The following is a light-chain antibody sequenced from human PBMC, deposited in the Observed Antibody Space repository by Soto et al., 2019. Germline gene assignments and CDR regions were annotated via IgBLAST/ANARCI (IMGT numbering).Light chain of an antibody. Sequence: QSALTQPASVSGSPGQSITISCTGTSSDVGSYNLVSWYQQHPGKAPKLMIYEVSKRPSGVSNRFSGSKSGNTASLTVSGLQAEDEADYYCSSYAGSNNHVVFGGGTKVTVL. CDR2: EVS. CDR3: SSYAGSNNHVV. CDR1: SSDVGSYNL. J-gene: IGLJ2*01. V-gene: IGLV2-14*02.